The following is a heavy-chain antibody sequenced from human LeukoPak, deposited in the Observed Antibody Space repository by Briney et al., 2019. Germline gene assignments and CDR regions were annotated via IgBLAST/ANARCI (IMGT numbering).Heavy chain of an antibody. CDR1: GGSFSGYY. CDR2: INHSGST. CDR3: ARAFGVVIYFDY. V-gene: IGHV4-34*01. J-gene: IGHJ4*02. D-gene: IGHD3-3*01. Sequence: SETLSLTCAVYGGSFSGYYWSWIRQPPGKRLEWIGEINHSGSTNYNPSLKSRVTISVDTSKNQFSLKLSSVTAADTAVYYCARAFGVVIYFDYWGQGTLVTVSS.